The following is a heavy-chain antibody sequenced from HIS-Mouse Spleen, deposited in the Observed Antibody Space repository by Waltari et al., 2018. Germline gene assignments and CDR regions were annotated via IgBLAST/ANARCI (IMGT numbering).Heavy chain of an antibody. CDR3: ARAPTGFLEWFDAFDI. Sequence: QLQLQESGPGLVKPSETLSLTCTVSGGSISSSSSYWGWIRQPPGKGLEWIGSIYYSGSTYYNPSLKRRVTISVDTSKNQFSLKLSSVTAADTAVYYCARAPTGFLEWFDAFDIWGQGTMVTVSS. CDR1: GGSISSSSSY. CDR2: IYYSGST. D-gene: IGHD3-3*01. J-gene: IGHJ3*02. V-gene: IGHV4-39*07.